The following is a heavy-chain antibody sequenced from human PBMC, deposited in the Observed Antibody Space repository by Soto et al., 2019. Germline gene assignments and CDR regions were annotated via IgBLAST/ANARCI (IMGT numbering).Heavy chain of an antibody. CDR1: GGSVSSGVFS. Sequence: QLKLQESGSGVVKPSQTLSLTCAVSGGSVSSGVFSWTWIRQPPGQALERIGYISHGGSPHYTPSLRGRVSISVDRSTNVISLNLTSMTPADTAVYFCARGHYYYAMDVWGQGTTVTVSS. CDR3: ARGHYYYAMDV. V-gene: IGHV4-30-2*01. J-gene: IGHJ6*02. CDR2: ISHGGSP.